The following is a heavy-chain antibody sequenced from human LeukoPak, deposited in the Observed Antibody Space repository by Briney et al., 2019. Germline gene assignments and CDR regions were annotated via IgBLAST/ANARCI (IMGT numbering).Heavy chain of an antibody. J-gene: IGHJ4*02. V-gene: IGHV3-7*01. Sequence: QPGGSLRLSCAASGFSFSTYWMSWVRQTPEKGLEFVANINQDASVRNYMDSLKGRCTISRDNAKKSVYLEINSLRADDTAVYYCARDPGSSSFDLWGQGALVTVSS. CDR3: ARDPGSSSFDL. CDR1: GFSFSTYW. CDR2: INQDASVR. D-gene: IGHD6-13*01.